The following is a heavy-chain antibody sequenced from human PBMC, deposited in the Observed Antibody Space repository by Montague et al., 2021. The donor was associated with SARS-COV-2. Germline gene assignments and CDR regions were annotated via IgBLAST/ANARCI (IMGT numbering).Heavy chain of an antibody. J-gene: IGHJ4*01. D-gene: IGHD2-15*01. Sequence: SETLSLTCAVYGGSLSGYYWNWIRQPPGKGLEWIGEINHSGSTNYNPSLKSRVTISVDTSKNQFSLKLSSVTAADTAVYYCVVAPLGPRGRGFDYWGQGTMVTVSS. CDR3: VVAPLGPRGRGFDY. CDR2: INHSGST. CDR1: GGSLSGYY. V-gene: IGHV4-34*01.